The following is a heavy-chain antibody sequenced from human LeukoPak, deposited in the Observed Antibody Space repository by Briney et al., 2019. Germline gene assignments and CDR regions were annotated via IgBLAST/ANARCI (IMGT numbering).Heavy chain of an antibody. CDR1: GFTFSSYA. CDR3: ARQEGFVEYFDY. J-gene: IGHJ4*02. CDR2: ISYDGSNK. Sequence: QPGGSLRLSCAASGFTFSSYAMHWVRQAPGKGLEWVAVISYDGSNKYYADSVKGRFTISRDNSKNTLYLQMNSLRAEDTAVYYCARQEGFVEYFDYWGQGTLVTVSS. V-gene: IGHV3-30-3*01. D-gene: IGHD2-15*01.